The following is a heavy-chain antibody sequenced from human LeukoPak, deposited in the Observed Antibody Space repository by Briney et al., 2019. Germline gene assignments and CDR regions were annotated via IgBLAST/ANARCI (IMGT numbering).Heavy chain of an antibody. CDR3: ARGSVAGTGALYY. CDR1: GGTFSIYA. CDR2: IIPIFGTA. J-gene: IGHJ4*02. Sequence: SVTVSCTASGGTFSIYAISWVRQAPGQGLEWMGGIIPIFGTANYAQKFQGRVTITADESTSTAYMELSSLRSEDTAVYYCARGSVAGTGALYYWGQGTLVTVSS. V-gene: IGHV1-69*13. D-gene: IGHD6-19*01.